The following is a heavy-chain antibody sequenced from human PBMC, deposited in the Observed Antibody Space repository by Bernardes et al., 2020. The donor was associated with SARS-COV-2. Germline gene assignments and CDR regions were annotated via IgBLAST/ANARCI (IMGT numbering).Heavy chain of an antibody. CDR2: INSNGGRK. V-gene: IGHV3-64*03. J-gene: IGHJ1*01. Sequence: GGSLRLSGSASGFTFSNFPMNRVRQAPGKGLENISAINSNGGRKYDADSVEGRFTSSRDNSKNTLFLQMNSLTTEDTAVYYCVKGRHYFEHWGQVTLVIVSS. CDR1: GFTFSNFP. CDR3: VKGRHYFEH.